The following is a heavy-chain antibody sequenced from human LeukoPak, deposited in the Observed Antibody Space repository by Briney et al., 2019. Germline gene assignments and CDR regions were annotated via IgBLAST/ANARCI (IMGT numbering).Heavy chain of an antibody. D-gene: IGHD1-26*01. J-gene: IGHJ4*02. Sequence: GASVKVSCKASGYTFTGYYMHWVRQAPGQGLEWMGWINPNSGGTNYSQKFQGRVTMTRDTSITTAYMELSRLRPDDTAVYYCARAPGIVTHQEDVYWGQGTLVTVSS. CDR3: ARAPGIVTHQEDVY. CDR2: INPNSGGT. V-gene: IGHV1-2*02. CDR1: GYTFTGYY.